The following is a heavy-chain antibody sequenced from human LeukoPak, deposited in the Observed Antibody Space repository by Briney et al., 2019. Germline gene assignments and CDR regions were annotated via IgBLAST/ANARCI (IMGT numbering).Heavy chain of an antibody. CDR1: GGSYF. Sequence: SETLSLTCSVSGGSYFWGWIRQAPGRGLEWIGTVYNGGGTYYNPSFQSRVSISVDSSKNQFSLRLTSVTAADTAVYYCATSSRVEFGAFNIWGQGTMVTVSS. V-gene: IGHV4-39*01. CDR3: ATSSRVEFGAFNI. CDR2: VYNGGGT. J-gene: IGHJ3*02. D-gene: IGHD3-10*01.